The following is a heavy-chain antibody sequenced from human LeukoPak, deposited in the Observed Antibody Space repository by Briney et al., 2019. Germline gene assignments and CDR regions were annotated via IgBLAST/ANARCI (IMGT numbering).Heavy chain of an antibody. CDR1: GFTFSSYS. CDR3: ARSGVAGPPMGWFDP. J-gene: IGHJ5*02. CDR2: ISSSRSYI. V-gene: IGHV3-21*01. Sequence: SGGSLRLSCAASGFTFSSYSMNWVRQAPGKGLEWVSSISSSRSYIYYADSVKGRFTISRDNAKNSLYLQMNSLRAEDTAVYYCARSGVAGPPMGWFDPWGQGTLVTVSS. D-gene: IGHD6-19*01.